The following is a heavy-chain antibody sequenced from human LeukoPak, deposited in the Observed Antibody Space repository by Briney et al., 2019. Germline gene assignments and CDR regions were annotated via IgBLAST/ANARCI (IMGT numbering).Heavy chain of an antibody. D-gene: IGHD5-12*01. CDR3: ASEYRPGYRGGFDP. CDR2: IYYSGST. CDR1: GGSLSSYY. J-gene: IGHJ5*02. Sequence: SETLSLTCTVSGGSLSSYYWSWIRQPPGKGLEWIGYIYYSGSTNYNPSLKSRVTISVDTSNNQFSLKLSFVTAADTAVYYCASEYRPGYRGGFDPWGQGTLVTVSS. V-gene: IGHV4-59*01.